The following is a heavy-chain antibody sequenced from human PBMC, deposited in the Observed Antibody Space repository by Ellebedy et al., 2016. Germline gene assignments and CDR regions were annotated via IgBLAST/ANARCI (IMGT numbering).Heavy chain of an antibody. V-gene: IGHV1-18*01. Sequence: ASVKVSCXASGYTFTSYGISWVRQAPGQGLEWMGWISAYNGNTNYAQKLQGRVTMTTDTSTSTAYMELRSLRSDDTAVYYCARDLHLATMVRGSRSDAFDIWGQGTMVTVSS. CDR2: ISAYNGNT. CDR1: GYTFTSYG. D-gene: IGHD3-10*01. J-gene: IGHJ3*02. CDR3: ARDLHLATMVRGSRSDAFDI.